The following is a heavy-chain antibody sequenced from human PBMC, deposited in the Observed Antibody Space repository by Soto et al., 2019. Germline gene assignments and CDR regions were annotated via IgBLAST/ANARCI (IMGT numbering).Heavy chain of an antibody. V-gene: IGHV1-46*01. CDR1: GYTFPSYY. CDR2: INPSGGST. J-gene: IGHJ4*02. Sequence: ASVKVSCKASGYTFPSYYMHWVRQAPGQGLEWMGIINPSGGSTSYAQKFQGRVTMTRDTSTSTVYMELSSLRSEDTAVYYCARDLGAALSGTNFDYWGQGTLVTVSS. D-gene: IGHD5-12*01. CDR3: ARDLGAALSGTNFDY.